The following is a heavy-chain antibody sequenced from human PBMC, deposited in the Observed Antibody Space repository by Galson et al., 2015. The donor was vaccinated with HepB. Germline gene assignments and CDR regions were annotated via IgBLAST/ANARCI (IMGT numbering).Heavy chain of an antibody. J-gene: IGHJ4*02. Sequence: SLRLSCAASGFTFSSYAMHWVRQAPGKGLEWVAVISYDGSNKYYADSVKGRFTISRDNSKNTLYLQMNSLRAEDTAVYYCAIDRVYGDRFDYWGQGTLVTVSS. CDR1: GFTFSSYA. V-gene: IGHV3-30*04. CDR2: ISYDGSNK. CDR3: AIDRVYGDRFDY. D-gene: IGHD4-17*01.